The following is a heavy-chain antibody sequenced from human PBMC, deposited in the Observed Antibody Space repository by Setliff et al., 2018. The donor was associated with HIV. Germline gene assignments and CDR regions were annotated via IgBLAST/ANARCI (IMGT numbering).Heavy chain of an antibody. Sequence: KASETLSLTCTVSGQFISDGYYWGWIRQPPGKGLEWIGSVYHSGKTYYNPSLKSRVTMSADTSKNQFSLRLSSVTAADTAVYYCARDQKGYSYGYFDSWGQGTLVTVSS. CDR2: VYHSGKT. CDR1: GQFISDGYY. CDR3: ARDQKGYSYGYFDS. V-gene: IGHV4-38-2*02. D-gene: IGHD5-18*01. J-gene: IGHJ4*02.